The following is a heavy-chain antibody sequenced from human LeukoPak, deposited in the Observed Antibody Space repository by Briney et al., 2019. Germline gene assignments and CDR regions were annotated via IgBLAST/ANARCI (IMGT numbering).Heavy chain of an antibody. D-gene: IGHD3-3*01. V-gene: IGHV3-7*01. CDR2: IKEDGSVK. Sequence: GGSLRLSCAASGFTFSTYWMSWVRQAPGKGLEWVANIKEDGSVKYYVASVKGRFTISRDNAKNTLYLQMNSLRAEDTAVYYCARAFFWSGYYRGMDVWGQGTTVTVSS. J-gene: IGHJ6*02. CDR1: GFTFSTYW. CDR3: ARAFFWSGYYRGMDV.